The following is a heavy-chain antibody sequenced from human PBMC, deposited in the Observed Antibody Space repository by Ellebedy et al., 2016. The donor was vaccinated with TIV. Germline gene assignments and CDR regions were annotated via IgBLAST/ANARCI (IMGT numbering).Heavy chain of an antibody. Sequence: SETLSLTXTVSGGSISGYYWSWIRQPPGKGLEWIAYIYFSGRTNYNPSLQSRVTISGDTSKNPFSLKLSSVTAADTAVYYCARFRGGGGSSYFDHWGQGTLVTVSS. CDR2: IYFSGRT. CDR1: GGSISGYY. D-gene: IGHD2-15*01. J-gene: IGHJ4*02. V-gene: IGHV4-59*01. CDR3: ARFRGGGGSSYFDH.